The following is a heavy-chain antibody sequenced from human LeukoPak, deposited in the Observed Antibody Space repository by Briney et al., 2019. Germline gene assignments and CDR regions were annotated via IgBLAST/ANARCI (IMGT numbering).Heavy chain of an antibody. Sequence: PGRSPRLSCAASGFTFSSYTMHWVRQAPGKGLEWVAVISYDENNKYYADSVKGRFTISRDNSKNTLYLQMNSLRAEDTAVYYCARAKQWLDAFDIWGQGTMVTVSS. D-gene: IGHD6-19*01. CDR3: ARAKQWLDAFDI. J-gene: IGHJ3*02. V-gene: IGHV3-30*04. CDR1: GFTFSSYT. CDR2: ISYDENNK.